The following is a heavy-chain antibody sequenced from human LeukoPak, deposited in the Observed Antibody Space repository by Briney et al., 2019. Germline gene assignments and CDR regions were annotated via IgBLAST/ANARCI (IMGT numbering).Heavy chain of an antibody. D-gene: IGHD5-12*01. V-gene: IGHV3-21*01. CDR2: ISTSSSYI. J-gene: IGHJ4*02. CDR1: GFTFSTYY. Sequence: GGSLRLSCAASGFTFSTYYMNWVRQAPGKGLEWVSSISTSSSYIYYADAVKGRFTISRDNAKNSLYLQINSLRAEDTAVYYCARVGLDRRGYSGYEAFDYWGQGTLVTVSS. CDR3: ARVGLDRRGYSGYEAFDY.